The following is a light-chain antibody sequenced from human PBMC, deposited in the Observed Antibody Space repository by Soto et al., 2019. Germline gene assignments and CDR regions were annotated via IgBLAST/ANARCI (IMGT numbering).Light chain of an antibody. V-gene: IGKV3-15*01. Sequence: EIVMTQSPATLSVSPGERATLSCRASQSVRSNLAWYQQKPGQAPRLLIYGVSTRAPGIPARFSGSGSGTEFTLTISSLQSEDFAVYYCQHYNNWPLFGRGTKVEIK. CDR2: GVS. CDR3: QHYNNWPL. CDR1: QSVRSN. J-gene: IGKJ1*01.